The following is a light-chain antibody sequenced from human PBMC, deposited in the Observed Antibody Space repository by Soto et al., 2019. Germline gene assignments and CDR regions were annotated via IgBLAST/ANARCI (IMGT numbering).Light chain of an antibody. CDR1: QSVSSY. CDR2: DAS. CDR3: QQHSNWPWT. Sequence: EIVLTQSPATLSLSPGGRATLSCRASQSVSSYLAWYQQKPGQAPRLLIYDASNRATGIPARFSGSGSGTDFTLTISSLEPEDFAVYYCQQHSNWPWTFGQGTKVEIK. V-gene: IGKV3-11*01. J-gene: IGKJ1*01.